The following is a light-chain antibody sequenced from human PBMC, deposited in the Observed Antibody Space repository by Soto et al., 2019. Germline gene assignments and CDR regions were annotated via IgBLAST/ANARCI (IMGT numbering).Light chain of an antibody. CDR2: GAF. CDR3: QQRNIWPPVT. Sequence: EIVLTQSPATLSLSPGESAALSCRASPSVTNYLAWYQQKPGQAPRLLIYGAFNRAPGIPARFSGSGSGTDFTLTISSLEPEDFAVYYCQQRNIWPPVTFGQGTRLEIK. CDR1: PSVTNY. J-gene: IGKJ5*01. V-gene: IGKV3-11*01.